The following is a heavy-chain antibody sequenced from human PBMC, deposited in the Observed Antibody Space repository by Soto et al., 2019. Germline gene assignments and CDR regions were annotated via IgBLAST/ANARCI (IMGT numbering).Heavy chain of an antibody. CDR1: GFTFSSYS. V-gene: IGHV3-48*02. CDR3: ARVVRPGNSYCYYYYYYGIDV. CDR2: ISSSSSTI. J-gene: IGHJ6*02. D-gene: IGHD5-18*01. Sequence: EVQLVESGGGLVQPGGSLRLSCAASGFTFSSYSMNWVRQAPGKGLEWVSYISSSSSTIYYADSVNGRFTISRDNAKNSLYLQMNSLRDEDTAVYYCARVVRPGNSYCYYYYYYGIDVWGQGTTVTVSS.